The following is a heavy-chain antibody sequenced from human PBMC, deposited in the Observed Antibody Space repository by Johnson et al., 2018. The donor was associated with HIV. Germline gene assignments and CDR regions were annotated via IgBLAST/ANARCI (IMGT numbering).Heavy chain of an antibody. CDR1: GFNVSSNY. D-gene: IGHD1-7*01. Sequence: EVQLVESGGGLVQPGGSLRLSCAASGFNVSSNYMSWVRQAPGKGLEWVSVIYSGGSTYYADSVKGRFTISRDNSKNTLYLQMNSLRAEDTAVYYCARERSGTIAFDIWGQGTMVTVSS. CDR3: ARERSGTIAFDI. CDR2: IYSGGST. J-gene: IGHJ3*02. V-gene: IGHV3-66*01.